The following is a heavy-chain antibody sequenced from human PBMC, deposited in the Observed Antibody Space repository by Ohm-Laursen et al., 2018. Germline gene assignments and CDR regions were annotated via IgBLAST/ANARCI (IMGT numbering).Heavy chain of an antibody. CDR1: GFSFDNYA. J-gene: IGHJ4*02. CDR2: ISWNGGSI. V-gene: IGHV3-9*01. D-gene: IGHD4-23*01. CDR3: AKEARWLPVFDI. Sequence: SLRLSCAASGFSFDNYAMHWIRQAPGKGLEWVSGISWNGGSIAYADSVKGRFTISRDNAKNSLYLQMNSLRAEDTALYYCAKEARWLPVFDIWGQGTLVTVSS.